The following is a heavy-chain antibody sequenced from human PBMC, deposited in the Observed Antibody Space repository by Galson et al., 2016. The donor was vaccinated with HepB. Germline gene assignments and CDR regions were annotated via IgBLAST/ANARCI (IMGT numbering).Heavy chain of an antibody. CDR1: SGSISSSRYY. CDR3: ASHCGGDCYNNLADAFDI. V-gene: IGHV4-39*01. J-gene: IGHJ3*02. Sequence: SETLSLTCTVSSGSISSSRYYWGWIRQPPGKGLEWIGSVYYSGTAYYDPSHKSRVSISVDTSKNQFSLRLSSVTAGDTAVYFCASHCGGDCYNNLADAFDIWGRGTMVTVSS. CDR2: VYYSGTA. D-gene: IGHD2-21*01.